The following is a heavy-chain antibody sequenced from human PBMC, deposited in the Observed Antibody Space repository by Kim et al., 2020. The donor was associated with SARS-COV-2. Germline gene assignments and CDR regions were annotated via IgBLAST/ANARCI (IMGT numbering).Heavy chain of an antibody. CDR1: GGSISSSNW. Sequence: SETLSLTCAVSGGSISSSNWWSWVRQPPGKGLEWIGEIYHSGSTNYNPSLKSRVTISVDKSKNQFSLKLSSVTAADTAVYYCARVTETVVDTARAGIYYYYGMDVWGQGTTVTVSS. CDR2: IYHSGST. V-gene: IGHV4-4*02. CDR3: ARVTETVVDTARAGIYYYYGMDV. D-gene: IGHD5-18*01. J-gene: IGHJ6*02.